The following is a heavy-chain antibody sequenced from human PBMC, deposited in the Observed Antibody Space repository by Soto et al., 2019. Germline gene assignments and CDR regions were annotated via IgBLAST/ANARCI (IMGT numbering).Heavy chain of an antibody. Sequence: SETLSLTCTVAGDSVSSSTYYWGWIRQPPGKGLEWIGGIYYNGNTYYNPSLKSRVTMSVDTSKNQFSLKLSSVTAADTAVYYCARGWWEREGYVMDVWGQGTTVTVSS. CDR3: ARGWWEREGYVMDV. CDR1: GDSVSSSTYY. V-gene: IGHV4-39*01. CDR2: IYYNGNT. D-gene: IGHD1-26*01. J-gene: IGHJ6*02.